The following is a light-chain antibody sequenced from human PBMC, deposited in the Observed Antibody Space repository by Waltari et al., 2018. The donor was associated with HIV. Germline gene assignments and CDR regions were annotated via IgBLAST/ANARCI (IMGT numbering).Light chain of an antibody. V-gene: IGLV1-51*01. J-gene: IGLJ1*01. Sequence: QSVLTQPPSVSAAPGQKVTISCSGRSSNIGKNSVSWSQHLPGTAPKLLMYDNNKRPSGIPDRFSGSKSGTSATLGITGLQTGDEADYYCGTWDSSLSGGVFGTGTKVTVL. CDR3: GTWDSSLSGGV. CDR1: SSNIGKNS. CDR2: DNN.